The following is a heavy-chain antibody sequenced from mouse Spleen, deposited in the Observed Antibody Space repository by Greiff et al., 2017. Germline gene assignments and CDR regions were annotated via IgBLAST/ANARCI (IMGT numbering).Heavy chain of an antibody. CDR1: GYTFTSYG. CDR3: ARSGFTTVVATKYFDV. CDR2: IYPRSGNT. J-gene: IGHJ1*01. V-gene: IGHV1-81*01. D-gene: IGHD1-1*01. Sequence: VQLQQSGAELARPGASVKLSCKASGYTFTSYGISWVKQRTGQGLEWIGEIYPRSGNTYYNEKFKGKATLTADKSSSTAYMELRSLTSEDSAVYFCARSGFTTVVATKYFDVWGAGTTVTVSS.